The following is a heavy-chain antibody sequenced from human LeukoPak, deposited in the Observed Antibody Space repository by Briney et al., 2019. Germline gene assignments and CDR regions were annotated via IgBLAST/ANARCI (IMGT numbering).Heavy chain of an antibody. D-gene: IGHD2-8*02. J-gene: IGHJ3*02. V-gene: IGHV1-3*01. Sequence: ASVKVSCKASGYDFTRYAIQWVRQAPGQRLEWVGWIVPGDGDTSYPQKFQGRVLITRDTYAGTAYMELRSLISDDTAVYYCARELDPKAPIAPDTGAFHIWGQGTAVTVSS. CDR1: GYDFTRYA. CDR2: IVPGDGDT. CDR3: ARELDPKAPIAPDTGAFHI.